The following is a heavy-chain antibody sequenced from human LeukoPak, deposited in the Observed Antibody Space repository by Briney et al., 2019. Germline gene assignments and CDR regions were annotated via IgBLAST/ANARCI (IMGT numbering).Heavy chain of an antibody. CDR2: IWYDGSNK. D-gene: IGHD5-18*01. CDR1: VFTFSNYC. J-gene: IGHJ5*02. Sequence: GGTLRLSCAASVFTFSNYCKHWVRQAPGKGLEWVAVIWYDGSNKYYADSVKGRFTISRDNSKNTLYLQMNSLRGEDTAVYYCAREVLVYTAMVGFDPWGQGTLVTVSS. CDR3: AREVLVYTAMVGFDP. V-gene: IGHV3-33*08.